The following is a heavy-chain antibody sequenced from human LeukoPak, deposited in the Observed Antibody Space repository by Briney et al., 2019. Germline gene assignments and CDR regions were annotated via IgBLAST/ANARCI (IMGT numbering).Heavy chain of an antibody. V-gene: IGHV4-34*01. CDR3: ASFREVNGETYYYDSSGYQPSDY. J-gene: IGHJ4*02. D-gene: IGHD3-22*01. CDR2: INHSGST. CDR1: GGSFSGYY. Sequence: PSETLSLTCAVYGGSFSGYYWSWIRQPPGKGLEWIGEINHSGSTNYNPSLKSRVTISVDTSKNQFSLKLSSVTAADTAVYYCASFREVNGETYYYDSSGYQPSDYWGQGTLVTVSS.